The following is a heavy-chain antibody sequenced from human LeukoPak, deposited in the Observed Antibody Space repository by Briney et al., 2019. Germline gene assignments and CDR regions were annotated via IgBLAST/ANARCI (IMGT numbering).Heavy chain of an antibody. CDR1: GGTFSSYA. CDR2: IIPIFGTA. CDR3: ARDPARNWNDAPGAFDI. D-gene: IGHD1-1*01. Sequence: SVTVSCKASGGTFSSYAISWVRQAPGQGLEWMGGIIPIFGTANYAQKFQGRVTITTDESTSTAYMELSSLRSEDTAVYYCARDPARNWNDAPGAFDIWGQGTMVTVSS. V-gene: IGHV1-69*05. J-gene: IGHJ3*02.